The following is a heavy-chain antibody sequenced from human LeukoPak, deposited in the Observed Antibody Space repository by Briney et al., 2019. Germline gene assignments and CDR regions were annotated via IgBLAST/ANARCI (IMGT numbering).Heavy chain of an antibody. Sequence: GGSLRLSCAASGFTFSSYEMNWVRQAPGKGLEWVSYISSSDSTIYYADSVKGRFTISRDNAKNSLYLQMNSLRAEDTAVYYCARVAINDYGDYFDYWGQGTLVTVSS. V-gene: IGHV3-48*03. D-gene: IGHD4-17*01. CDR2: ISSSDSTI. CDR1: GFTFSSYE. J-gene: IGHJ4*02. CDR3: ARVAINDYGDYFDY.